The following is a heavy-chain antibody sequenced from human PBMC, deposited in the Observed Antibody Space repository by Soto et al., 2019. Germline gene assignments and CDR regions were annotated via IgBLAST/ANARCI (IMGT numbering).Heavy chain of an antibody. Sequence: SETRSRTWTVSGGSITCFCWTWIRQPAGKGLEWIGRIYASGSTNYNPSLKSRVTMSVDTSKNQFSLKLNSMTAADTAVYYCAREESSGAYDYWGQRTLVTVSS. CDR2: IYASGST. V-gene: IGHV4-4*07. CDR1: GGSITCFC. CDR3: AREESSGAYDY. D-gene: IGHD6-19*01. J-gene: IGHJ4*02.